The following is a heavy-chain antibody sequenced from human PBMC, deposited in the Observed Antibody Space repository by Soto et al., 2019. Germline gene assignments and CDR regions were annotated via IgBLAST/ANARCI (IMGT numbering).Heavy chain of an antibody. Sequence: PGGSRIHSCEDSGFTLGTYRMHLVRPFPGKGLVWVSRISSGGTYTNYADSVKGRFTISRDSARNTLFLQMNYLTGEDTAVYYCARTFVDGMAGFGPWGQGTLVTFSS. CDR3: ARTFVDGMAGFGP. D-gene: IGHD2-15*01. CDR1: GFTLGTYR. CDR2: ISSGGTYT. J-gene: IGHJ5*02. V-gene: IGHV3-74*01.